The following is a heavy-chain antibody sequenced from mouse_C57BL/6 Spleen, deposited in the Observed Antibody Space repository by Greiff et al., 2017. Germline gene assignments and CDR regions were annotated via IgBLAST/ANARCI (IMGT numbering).Heavy chain of an antibody. V-gene: IGHV1-55*01. CDR3: ARRGLPFDY. CDR1: GYTFTSYW. CDR2: IYPGSGST. D-gene: IGHD2-4*01. Sequence: VKLKQPGAELVKPGASVKMSCKASGYTFTSYWITWVKQRPGQGLEWIGDIYPGSGSTNYNEKFKSKATLTVDTSSSTAYMQLSSLTSEDSAVYYCARRGLPFDYWGQGTTLTVSS. J-gene: IGHJ2*01.